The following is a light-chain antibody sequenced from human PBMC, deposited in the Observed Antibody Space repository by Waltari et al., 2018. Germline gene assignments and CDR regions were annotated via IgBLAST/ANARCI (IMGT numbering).Light chain of an antibody. J-gene: IGKJ2*01. CDR1: HSVNTN. CDR2: GAS. CDR3: QQYNNWPQT. Sequence: EIVMMQSPGTLSVSPGERATLSCRASHSVNTNLAWYQQKPGQAPRLLIYGASTRATGIPARFSVSGSGTEFTLTITNLQSEDFAVYYCQQYNNWPQTFGQGTKLELK. V-gene: IGKV3-15*01.